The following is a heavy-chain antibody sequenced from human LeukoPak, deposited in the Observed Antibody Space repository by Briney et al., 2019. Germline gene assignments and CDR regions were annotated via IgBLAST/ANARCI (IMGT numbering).Heavy chain of an antibody. D-gene: IGHD6-13*01. CDR3: AKSFAVAGSRPPDY. J-gene: IGHJ4*02. Sequence: GGSLRLSCAASGFIFSSYSMSWVRQAPGKGLEWVSVITGSGGNTYYADSVKGRFAISKDNSKNTVYLQMSSLRVDDTAVYYCAKSFAVAGSRPPDYWGQGTLVTVSS. V-gene: IGHV3-23*01. CDR2: ITGSGGNT. CDR1: GFIFSSYS.